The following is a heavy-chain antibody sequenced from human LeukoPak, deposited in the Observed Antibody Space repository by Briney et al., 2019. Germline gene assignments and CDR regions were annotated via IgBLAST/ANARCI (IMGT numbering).Heavy chain of an antibody. V-gene: IGHV3-23*01. J-gene: IGHJ4*02. CDR1: GFSFSSYA. CDR2: ITDSGGTT. CDR3: ANTAGIDSSSMYYFDY. D-gene: IGHD6-13*01. Sequence: GGSLRLSCAASGFSFSSYAMSWVRQAPGKGLEWVSTITDSGGTTFYADSVKGRFTISRDNSKNTLYLQMNSLRAEDTAVYYCANTAGIDSSSMYYFDYWGQGTLVTVSS.